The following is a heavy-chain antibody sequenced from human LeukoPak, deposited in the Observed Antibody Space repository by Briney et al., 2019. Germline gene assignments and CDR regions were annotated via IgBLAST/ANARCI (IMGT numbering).Heavy chain of an antibody. D-gene: IGHD6-13*01. CDR1: GGSFSGYY. V-gene: IGHV4-34*01. CDR3: ARLPGIAAVGARTADY. Sequence: PSETLSLTCAVYGGSFSGYYWSWIRQPPGKGLEWIGEINHSGSTNYNPSLKSRVTISVDTSKNQFSLKLSSVTAADTAVYYCARLPGIAAVGARTADYWGQGTLVTVSS. J-gene: IGHJ4*02. CDR2: INHSGST.